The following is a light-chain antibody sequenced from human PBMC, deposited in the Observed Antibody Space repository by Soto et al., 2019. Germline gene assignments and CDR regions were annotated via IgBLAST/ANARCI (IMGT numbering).Light chain of an antibody. CDR1: SGHSNYA. J-gene: IGLJ7*01. Sequence: QPVLTQSPSASASLGASVKLTCTLSSGHSNYAIAWHQQQPEKGPRYLMKVNSGGSHIKGDGIPDRFSGSSSGAERYLFIASLQSEDEADYYWPTWGTGSAIVVFGGGTQLTVL. CDR3: PTWGTGSAIVV. V-gene: IGLV4-69*01. CDR2: VNSGGSH.